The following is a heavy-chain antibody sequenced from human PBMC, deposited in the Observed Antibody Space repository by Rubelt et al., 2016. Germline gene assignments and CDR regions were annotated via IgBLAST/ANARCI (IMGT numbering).Heavy chain of an antibody. V-gene: IGHV4-34*01. CDR1: GGSFSGYY. CDR3: ARLGAFYYYYGMDV. D-gene: IGHD3-10*01. Sequence: QVQLQQWGAGLLKPSETLSLTCAVYGGSFSGYYWSWIRQPPGKGLEWIGEINHSGGTNYNPSLKSRVTISVDTSKNQFSLKLSSVTAADTAVYYCARLGAFYYYYGMDVWGQGTTVTVSS. CDR2: INHSGGT. J-gene: IGHJ6*02.